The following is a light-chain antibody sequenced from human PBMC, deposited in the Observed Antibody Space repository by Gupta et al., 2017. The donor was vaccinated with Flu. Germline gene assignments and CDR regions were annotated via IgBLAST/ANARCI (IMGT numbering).Light chain of an antibody. V-gene: IGKV1-33*01. CDR3: QQVHDLTPT. Sequence: PTSLSASVGDRVTITCKASQDIYYYLNWYQQKPGKAPTLLIDDTSKLETGVPSRFSGSGSGTDFTLTISSMQPEDIAAYYCQQVHDLTPTCGQGTRLEI. CDR1: QDIYYY. J-gene: IGKJ5*01. CDR2: DTS.